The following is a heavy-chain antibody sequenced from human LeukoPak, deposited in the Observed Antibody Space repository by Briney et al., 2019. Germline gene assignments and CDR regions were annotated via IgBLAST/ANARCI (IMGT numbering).Heavy chain of an antibody. V-gene: IGHV4-38-2*02. CDR3: ARDQGVYYYDSSGSPNYMDV. CDR1: GYSISSGYY. CDR2: IFHSGTT. Sequence: SETLSLTCTVSGYSISSGYYWGWIRQPPGKRLEWIGSIFHSGTTYYNPSLKSRLTISVDTSKDQFSLRLTSVTAADTAVYYCARDQGVYYYDSSGSPNYMDVWGKGTTVTVSS. D-gene: IGHD3-22*01. J-gene: IGHJ6*03.